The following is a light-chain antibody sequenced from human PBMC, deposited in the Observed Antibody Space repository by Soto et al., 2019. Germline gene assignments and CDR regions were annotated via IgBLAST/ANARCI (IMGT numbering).Light chain of an antibody. J-gene: IGKJ3*01. CDR1: QSVSSSY. V-gene: IGKV3-20*01. CDR2: DAS. CDR3: QQYGSSPLFT. Sequence: EIVLTQSPGTLSLSPGERATLSCRASQSVSSSYLAWYQQKPGQAPRLLIYDASSRATGIPDRFSGSGSGTDSTLTIRRLETEDFAVYYCQQYGSSPLFTFGPGTKVDIK.